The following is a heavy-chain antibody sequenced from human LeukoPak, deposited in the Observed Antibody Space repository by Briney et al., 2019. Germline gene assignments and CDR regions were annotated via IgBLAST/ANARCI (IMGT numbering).Heavy chain of an antibody. V-gene: IGHV3-23*01. D-gene: IGHD3-22*01. Sequence: PGGSLRLSCAASGFTFSSYGMSWVRQAPGKGLEWVSAISGSGGSTYYADSVKGRFTISRDNSKNTLYLQMNSLRAEDTAVYYCLRLYYRVYDSSYWGQGTLVTVSS. J-gene: IGHJ4*02. CDR3: LRLYYRVYDSSY. CDR1: GFTFSSYG. CDR2: ISGSGGST.